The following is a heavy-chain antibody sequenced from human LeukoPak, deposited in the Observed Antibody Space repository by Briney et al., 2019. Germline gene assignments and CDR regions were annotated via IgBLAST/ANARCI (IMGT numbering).Heavy chain of an antibody. CDR2: IYYTGSI. Sequence: SETLSLTCTVSGGSISGYYWSWIRQPPGKGLEWIGYIYYTGSINYNPSLKSRVTISVDTSKNHFSLKLSPVTAADTAVYYCARDNSGSSGGNFDFWGQGTLVTVSS. J-gene: IGHJ4*02. V-gene: IGHV4-59*01. CDR3: ARDNSGSSGGNFDF. CDR1: GGSISGYY. D-gene: IGHD1-26*01.